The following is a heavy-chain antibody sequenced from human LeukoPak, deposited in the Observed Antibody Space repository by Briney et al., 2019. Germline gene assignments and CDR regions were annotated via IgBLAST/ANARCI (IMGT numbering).Heavy chain of an antibody. J-gene: IGHJ4*02. V-gene: IGHV3-7*01. CDR3: ARDLGDIAVVVAAFDY. CDR2: IKQDGSEI. CDR1: GFTFSSYS. Sequence: GGSLRLSCAASGFTFSSYSMNWVRQAPGKGLEWVANIKQDGSEIFYVDSVKGRFTISRDNTKKSLYLQMNSLRVEDTAVYYCARDLGDIAVVVAAFDYWGQGTLVTVSS. D-gene: IGHD2-15*01.